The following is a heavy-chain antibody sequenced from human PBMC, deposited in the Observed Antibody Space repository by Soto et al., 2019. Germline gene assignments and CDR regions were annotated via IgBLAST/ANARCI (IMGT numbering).Heavy chain of an antibody. CDR1: GFTFSYAW. V-gene: IGHV3-15*01. CDR2: IKSKSDGGTT. J-gene: IGHJ4*02. D-gene: IGHD2-15*01. CDR3: TTSRGYCSGGDCSNDY. Sequence: EVQLVESGGGLVKPGGSLRLSCAASGFTFSYAWMSWVRQAPGKGLEWVGRIKSKSDGGTTDFAAPVEGRFAISRDDSTNTLFLQMNSLKTEDTARYFCTTSRGYCSGGDCSNDYWGQGTLVTVSS.